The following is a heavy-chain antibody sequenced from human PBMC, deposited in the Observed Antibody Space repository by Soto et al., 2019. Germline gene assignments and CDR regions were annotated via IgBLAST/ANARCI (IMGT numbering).Heavy chain of an antibody. CDR3: AREYYYVTGPWY. CDR2: ISAYNGNT. Sequence: QVQLVQSGAEVKNPGASVKVSCMASGYTFTSYGITWVRQAPGQGLEWMGWISAYNGNTNYAQKLQGRVTMTTHTASSTAYMELRSLRSDDTPVHYSAREYYYVTGPWYWRQGTLVNFSS. V-gene: IGHV1-18*01. D-gene: IGHD3-10*02. J-gene: IGHJ4*02. CDR1: GYTFTSYG.